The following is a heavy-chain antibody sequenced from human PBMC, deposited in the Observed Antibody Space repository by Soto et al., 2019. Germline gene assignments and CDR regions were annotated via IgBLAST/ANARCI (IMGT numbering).Heavy chain of an antibody. CDR1: GGTFSSYA. Sequence: ASVKVSCKASGGTFSSYAISWLRQAPGQGLEWMGGIIPNFGTANYAQKFQGRVKITADEYTSTAYMELSSLKSEDTAVYYCAREMLNDSSPGPFDYWGQGTLVTVSS. V-gene: IGHV1-69*13. CDR2: IIPNFGTA. J-gene: IGHJ4*02. CDR3: AREMLNDSSPGPFDY. D-gene: IGHD3-22*01.